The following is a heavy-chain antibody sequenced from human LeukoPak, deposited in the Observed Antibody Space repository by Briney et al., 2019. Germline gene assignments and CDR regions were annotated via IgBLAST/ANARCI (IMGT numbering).Heavy chain of an antibody. Sequence: PGGSLRLSCAASGFTFDDYAMHWVRQAPGKGLEWVSGISWNSGSIGYADSVKGRFTISRGNAKNSLYLQMNSLRAEDTALYYCAEAMAGYYGSGSYLQQNGMDVWGQGTTVTVSS. CDR3: AEAMAGYYGSGSYLQQNGMDV. D-gene: IGHD3-10*01. J-gene: IGHJ6*02. CDR2: ISWNSGSI. CDR1: GFTFDDYA. V-gene: IGHV3-9*01.